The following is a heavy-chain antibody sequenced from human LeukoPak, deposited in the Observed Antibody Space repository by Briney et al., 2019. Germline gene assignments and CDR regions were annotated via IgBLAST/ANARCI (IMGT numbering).Heavy chain of an antibody. Sequence: GGSLRLSCAASGFTFSSYWMSWVRQAPGKGLEWVAVISYDGSNKYYADSVKGRFTISRDNSKNTLYLQMNSLRAEDTAMYYCARDSSGWPHWYFDLWGRGTLVTVSS. CDR1: GFTFSSYW. V-gene: IGHV3-30*03. CDR2: ISYDGSNK. CDR3: ARDSSGWPHWYFDL. J-gene: IGHJ2*01. D-gene: IGHD6-19*01.